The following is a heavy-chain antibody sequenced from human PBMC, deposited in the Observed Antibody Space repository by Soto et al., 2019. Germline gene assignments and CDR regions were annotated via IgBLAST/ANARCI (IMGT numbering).Heavy chain of an antibody. V-gene: IGHV3-23*01. CDR1: GVTFSSYA. CDR3: AKSGWSCSGGSCYSNYYYGMDV. Sequence: GGSLRLACGASGVTFSSYAMSCVVHAPGKGLEWVSAISGSGGSTYYADSVKGRFTISRDNSKNTLYLQMNSLRAEDTAVYYCAKSGWSCSGGSCYSNYYYGMDVWGQGTTVTVSS. D-gene: IGHD2-15*01. J-gene: IGHJ6*02. CDR2: ISGSGGST.